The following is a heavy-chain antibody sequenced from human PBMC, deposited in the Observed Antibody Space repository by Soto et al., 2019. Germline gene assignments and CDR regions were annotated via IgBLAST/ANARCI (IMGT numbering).Heavy chain of an antibody. Sequence: LRLSCAASGFTFSSYAMHWVRQAPGKGLEWVAVISYDGSNKYYADSVKGRFTISRDNSKNTLYLQMNSLRAEDTAVYYCARVPSIAVAGKHYYYYGMDVWGQGTTVTVSS. CDR2: ISYDGSNK. CDR1: GFTFSSYA. CDR3: ARVPSIAVAGKHYYYYGMDV. J-gene: IGHJ6*02. V-gene: IGHV3-30-3*01. D-gene: IGHD6-19*01.